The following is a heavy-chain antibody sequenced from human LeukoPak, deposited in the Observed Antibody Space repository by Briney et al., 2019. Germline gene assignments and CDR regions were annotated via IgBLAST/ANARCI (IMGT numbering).Heavy chain of an antibody. D-gene: IGHD6-13*01. CDR1: GYTFTGYY. CDR2: INPNSGGT. Sequence: ASVKVSCKASGYTFTGYYIHWVRQAPGQGLEWMGWINPNSGGTNYAQKFQGRVTMTRDTSIRTAYMELSRLRSDDTAMYYCARIYSSSWYWYFQHWGQGTLVTVSS. V-gene: IGHV1-2*02. CDR3: ARIYSSSWYWYFQH. J-gene: IGHJ1*01.